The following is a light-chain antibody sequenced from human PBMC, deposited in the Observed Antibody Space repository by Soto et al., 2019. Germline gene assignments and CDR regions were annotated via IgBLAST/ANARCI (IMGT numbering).Light chain of an antibody. Sequence: EFVLTQSPGTLSLSPGERATLSCRASQTVRNQLAWYQQKPGQAPRLLIYDASRRVTGIPARFSGSGSGTDFTLTLSSLEPEDFAVYYCQQRAGSSTFGQGTRLEIK. CDR1: QTVRNQ. CDR3: QQRAGSST. J-gene: IGKJ5*01. V-gene: IGKV3-11*01. CDR2: DAS.